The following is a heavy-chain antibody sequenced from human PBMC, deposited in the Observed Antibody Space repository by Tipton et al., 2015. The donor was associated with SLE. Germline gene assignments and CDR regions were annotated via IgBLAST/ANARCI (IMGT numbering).Heavy chain of an antibody. D-gene: IGHD6-13*01. Sequence: TLSLTCTVSGGSISSGSYYWSWIRQPAGKGLEWIGRIYTSGSTNYNPSLKSRVTISEDTSKNQFSLKLSSVTAADTAVYYCARAIAYQQLAPMDVWGKGTTVTVSS. CDR3: ARAIAYQQLAPMDV. CDR2: IYTSGST. CDR1: GGSISSGSYY. J-gene: IGHJ6*03. V-gene: IGHV4-61*02.